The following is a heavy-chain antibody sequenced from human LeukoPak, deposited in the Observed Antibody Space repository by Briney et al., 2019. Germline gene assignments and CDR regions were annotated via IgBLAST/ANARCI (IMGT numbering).Heavy chain of an antibody. CDR3: AREATVTTNGGDF. CDR2: IYYSGST. D-gene: IGHD4-17*01. Sequence: SETLSLTCTVSGGSISSGDYYWSWIRQPPGKGLEWIGYIYYSGSTYYNPSLKSRVTISVDTSKNQFSLKLSSVTAADTAVYYCAREATVTTNGGDFWGQGTLVTVSS. V-gene: IGHV4-30-4*08. J-gene: IGHJ4*02. CDR1: GGSISSGDYY.